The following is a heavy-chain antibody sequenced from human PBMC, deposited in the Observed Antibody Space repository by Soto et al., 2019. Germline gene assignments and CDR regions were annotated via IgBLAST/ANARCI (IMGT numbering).Heavy chain of an antibody. CDR1: GFTFCSYS. J-gene: IGHJ3*02. CDR2: ISSSSSTI. V-gene: IGHV3-48*02. D-gene: IGHD3-10*01. Sequence: GVSLRLSCAASGFTFCSYSMNWVRQAPGKGLEWVSYISSSSSTIYNADSVKGRFTISRDNAKNSLYLQMNSLRDEDTAVYYCATGPSGAFDIWGQGTMVTVS. CDR3: ATGPSGAFDI.